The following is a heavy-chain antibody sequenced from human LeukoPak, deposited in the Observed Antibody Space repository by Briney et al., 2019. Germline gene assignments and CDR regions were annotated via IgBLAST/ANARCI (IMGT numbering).Heavy chain of an antibody. CDR1: GASVSTYD. J-gene: IGHJ4*02. CDR3: ARGSWSFDY. D-gene: IGHD6-13*01. V-gene: IGHV4-4*07. CDR2: LYTSGST. Sequence: SETLSLTCTVSGASVSTYDWSWIRQPAGKGLEWIGGLYTSGSTNYNPSLTSRVTISVDKSKNQFSLKVTSVTAADTAVYYCARGSWSFDYWGQGTLVTVSS.